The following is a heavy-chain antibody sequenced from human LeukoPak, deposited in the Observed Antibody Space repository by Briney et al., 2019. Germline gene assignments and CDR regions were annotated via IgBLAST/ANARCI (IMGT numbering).Heavy chain of an antibody. CDR1: GFSLSTSAMC. CDR3: ARSLSGVRGVIRWYYFDY. J-gene: IGHJ4*02. D-gene: IGHD3-10*01. CDR2: IDWDDDK. Sequence: SGPTLVKPTQTLTLTCTFSGFSLSTSAMCVSWIRQPPGKALEWLARIDWDDDKYYSTSLKTRLTISKDTSKNQVVLTMTNMDPVDTATYFCARSLSGVRGVIRWYYFDYWGQGTLVTVSS. V-gene: IGHV2-70*11.